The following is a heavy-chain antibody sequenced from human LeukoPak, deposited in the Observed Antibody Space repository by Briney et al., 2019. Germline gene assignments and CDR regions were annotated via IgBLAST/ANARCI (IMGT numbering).Heavy chain of an antibody. CDR1: GITVSNYG. CDR2: ISGSGGST. V-gene: IGHV3-23*01. CDR3: AKDLEFNWFDP. D-gene: IGHD1-1*01. Sequence: PGGSLRLSCAVSGITVSNYGMSWVRQAPGKGLEWVSAISGSGGSTYYADSVKGRFTISRDNSKNTLYLQMNSLRAEDTAVYYCAKDLEFNWFDPWGQGTLVTVSS. J-gene: IGHJ5*02.